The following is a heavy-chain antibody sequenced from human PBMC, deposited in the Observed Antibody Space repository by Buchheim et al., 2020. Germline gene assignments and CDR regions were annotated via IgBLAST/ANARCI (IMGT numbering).Heavy chain of an antibody. J-gene: IGHJ4*02. V-gene: IGHV4-39*07. CDR2: VYYSETT. Sequence: QLQLQESGPGLVKPSETLSLTCTVSGGSISSNTYHWGWIRRPPGKGLEWIGSVYYSETTYYSTSLKSRVTISVDSPKNQFSLKLTSVTAADTAVYYCASIGAYIYGSNWGFFDSWGPGAL. D-gene: IGHD5-18*01. CDR1: GGSISSNTYH. CDR3: ASIGAYIYGSNWGFFDS.